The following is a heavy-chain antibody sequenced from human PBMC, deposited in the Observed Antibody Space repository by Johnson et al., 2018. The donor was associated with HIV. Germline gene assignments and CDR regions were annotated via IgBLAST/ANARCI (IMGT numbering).Heavy chain of an antibody. CDR3: AREGLEPAVYDAFDI. CDR2: IGSAGDT. V-gene: IGHV3-13*01. J-gene: IGHJ3*02. CDR1: GFTFSSYA. Sequence: VQLVESGGGVVQPGRSMKLSCAASGFTFSSYAMHWVRQAPGKGLEWVSAIGSAGDTYYPGSVKGRFTISRDKAKNSLYLKMNSLRAEDTAVYYCAREGLEPAVYDAFDIWGQGTMVTVSS. D-gene: IGHD1-1*01.